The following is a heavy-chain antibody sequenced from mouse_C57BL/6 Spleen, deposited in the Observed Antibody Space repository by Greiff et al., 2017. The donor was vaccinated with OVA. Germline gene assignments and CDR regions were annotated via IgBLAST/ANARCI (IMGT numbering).Heavy chain of an antibody. CDR2: IDPSDSYT. CDR3: ARGSYDYDVAWFAY. V-gene: IGHV1-59*01. J-gene: IGHJ3*01. Sequence: QVQLQQPGAELVRPGTSVKLSCKASGYTFTSYWMHWVKQRPGQGLEWIGVIDPSDSYTNYNQKFKGKATLTVDTSSSTAYMQLSSLTSEDSAVYYCARGSYDYDVAWFAYWGQGTLVTVSA. D-gene: IGHD2-4*01. CDR1: GYTFTSYW.